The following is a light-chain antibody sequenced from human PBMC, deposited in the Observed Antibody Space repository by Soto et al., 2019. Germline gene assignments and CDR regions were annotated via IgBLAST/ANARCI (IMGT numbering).Light chain of an antibody. CDR3: QHFGGTTFT. J-gene: IGKJ5*01. CDR2: GAS. Sequence: EIGLPQSPCTLSLSPGEGSTLSCISSQSVSSSYIAWYQQRPGQTPSLLIYGASTRATGIPDRFSGSGSGTHFTLTISRLGPGDFAVYYCQHFGGTTFTFGQGTRLEIK. CDR1: QSVSSSY. V-gene: IGKV3-20*01.